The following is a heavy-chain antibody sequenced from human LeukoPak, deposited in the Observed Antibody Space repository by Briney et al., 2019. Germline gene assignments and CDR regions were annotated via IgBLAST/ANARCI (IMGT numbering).Heavy chain of an antibody. J-gene: IGHJ4*02. V-gene: IGHV4-34*01. CDR2: INHSGST. CDR3: ARGWGYYGSGSYYNT. CDR1: GGSFGGYY. Sequence: SETLSLTCAVYGGSFGGYYWSWIRQPPGKGLEWIGEINHSGSTNYNPSLKSRVTISVDTSKNQFSLKLSSVTAADTAVYYCARGWGYYGSGSYYNTWGQGTLVTVSS. D-gene: IGHD3-10*01.